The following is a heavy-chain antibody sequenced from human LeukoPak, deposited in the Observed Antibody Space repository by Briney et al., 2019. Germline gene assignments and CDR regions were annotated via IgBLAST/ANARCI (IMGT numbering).Heavy chain of an antibody. CDR1: GYTFTGYS. Sequence: ASVKVSCKASGYTFTGYSIYWVRQTPGQKLEWMGWINPKTGTANSAQKFQGRVTMTSDTSISTAYMELSRLRSDNTAVYYCARDLVVEGFDYWGQGTLVTVSS. V-gene: IGHV1-2*02. J-gene: IGHJ4*02. CDR2: INPKTGTA. CDR3: ARDLVVEGFDY. D-gene: IGHD2-15*01.